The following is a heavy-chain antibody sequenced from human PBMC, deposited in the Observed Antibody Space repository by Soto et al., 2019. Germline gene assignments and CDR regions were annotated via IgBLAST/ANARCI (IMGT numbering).Heavy chain of an antibody. CDR1: GFPFSSYS. CDR2: IWDDGDNR. CDR3: ASDRLEVATTDSFDV. J-gene: IGHJ3*01. Sequence: QMQLVESGGGVVQPGGSLRLSCTASGFPFSSYSIHWVRQTPGRGLQWLAVIWDDGDNRFYEDSVKGRFTVSRDNSKNTVYLQMNSLRGQDTGLYYCASDRLEVATTDSFDVWGRGTKVTVSS. V-gene: IGHV3-33*01. D-gene: IGHD5-12*01.